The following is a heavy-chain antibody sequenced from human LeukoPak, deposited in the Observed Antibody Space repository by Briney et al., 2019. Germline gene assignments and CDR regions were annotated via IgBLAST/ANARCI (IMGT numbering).Heavy chain of an antibody. D-gene: IGHD3-22*01. V-gene: IGHV4-4*02. CDR2: IFHTGSP. CDR1: GGSISSSNW. J-gene: IGHJ5*02. CDR3: ARGSLVVVHPRFDP. Sequence: PSGTLSLTCTVSGGSISSSNWWSWVRQSPGKGLEYIAEIFHTGSPNYNPSLKSRVTISLNQSKNQFSLKLSSVTAADTAVYYCARGSLVVVHPRFDPWGQGTLVTVSS.